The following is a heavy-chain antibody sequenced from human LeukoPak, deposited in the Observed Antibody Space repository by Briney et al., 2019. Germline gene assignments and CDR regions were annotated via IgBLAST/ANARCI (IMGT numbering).Heavy chain of an antibody. Sequence: PGGSLRLSCAASGFTFSSYEMNWVRQAPGKGLEWVSSISSRSTYIYYADSVKGRFTISRDNAKNSLSLQMNSLRAEDTGLYYCAREDNGGYSEGRTAEFDYWGRGTLVTVSS. CDR3: AREDNGGYSEGRTAEFDY. V-gene: IGHV3-21*01. J-gene: IGHJ4*02. CDR2: ISSRSTYI. CDR1: GFTFSSYE. D-gene: IGHD5-18*01.